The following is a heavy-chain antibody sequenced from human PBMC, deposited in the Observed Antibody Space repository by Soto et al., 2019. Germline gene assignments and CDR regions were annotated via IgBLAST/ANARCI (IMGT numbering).Heavy chain of an antibody. CDR3: AKELRDYYYYYGMDV. CDR2: ISGSGGST. V-gene: IGHV3-23*01. J-gene: IGHJ6*02. CDR1: GFTFRSHA. Sequence: GGSLRLSCAASGFTFRSHAMGWVRQAPGKGLEWVSAISGSGGSTYYADSVKGRFTISRDNSKNTLYLQMNSLRAEDTAVYYCAKELRDYYYYYGMDVWGQGTTVTVSS.